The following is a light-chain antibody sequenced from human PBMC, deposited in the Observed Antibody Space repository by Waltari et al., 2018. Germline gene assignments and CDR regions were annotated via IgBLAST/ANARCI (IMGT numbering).Light chain of an antibody. V-gene: IGKV1-5*03. CDR3: QQYNIYSWT. J-gene: IGKJ1*01. Sequence: DIQMTQFPSTLSASVGDTVTITCRASQTISNWLAWYQQKPGKAPKLLIYRASTLQSGVPSRFSGSGSVTDYTLTISSLQPDDFATYYCQQYNIYSWTFGQGTKVGIK. CDR1: QTISNW. CDR2: RAS.